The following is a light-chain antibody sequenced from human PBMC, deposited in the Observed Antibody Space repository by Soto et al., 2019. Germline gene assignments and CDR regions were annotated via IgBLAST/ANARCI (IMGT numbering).Light chain of an antibody. CDR2: DDT. CDR1: SSNIGADYA. Sequence: QSVVTQPPSVSGAPGQRVIISCTGSSSNIGADYAVHWYQHLPGTAPKLLITDDTSRPSGVPDRFSGSKSGNTASLTISGLQAEDEADYYCSSYSSSSALDVIFGGGTKVTVL. CDR3: SSYSSSSALDVI. V-gene: IGLV1-40*01. J-gene: IGLJ2*01.